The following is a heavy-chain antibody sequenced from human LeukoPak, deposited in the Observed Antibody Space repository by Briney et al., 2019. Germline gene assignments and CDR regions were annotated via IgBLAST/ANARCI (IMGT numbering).Heavy chain of an antibody. J-gene: IGHJ6*02. D-gene: IGHD3-10*01. CDR3: ARFLAPPVGLLLWFGSGDYYYGMDV. Sequence: ASVKVSCKASGYTFTSYGISWVRQAPGQGLEWMGWISAYNGNTNYAQKLRGRVTMTTDTSTSTAYMELRSLRSDDTAVYYCARFLAPPVGLLLWFGSGDYYYGMDVWGQGTTVTVSS. V-gene: IGHV1-18*01. CDR1: GYTFTSYG. CDR2: ISAYNGNT.